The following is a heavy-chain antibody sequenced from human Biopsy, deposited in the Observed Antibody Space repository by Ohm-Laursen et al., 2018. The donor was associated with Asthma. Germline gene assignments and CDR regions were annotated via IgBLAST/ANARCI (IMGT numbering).Heavy chain of an antibody. CDR3: ARAVSSSSYWYFDL. CDR2: IYYSGRT. D-gene: IGHD6-6*01. V-gene: IGHV4-39*02. Sequence: SDTLSLTCIVSGDAMSTSGSYWGWIRQSPGKGLEWIGSIYYSGRTCYNPSLESRVTISADTSKNHFSLKVTSVTAADTAVYYCARAVSSSSYWYFDLWGRGTLVTVSS. J-gene: IGHJ2*01. CDR1: GDAMSTSGSY.